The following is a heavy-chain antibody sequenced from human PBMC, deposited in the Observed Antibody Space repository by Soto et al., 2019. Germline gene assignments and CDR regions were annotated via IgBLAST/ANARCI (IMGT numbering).Heavy chain of an antibody. J-gene: IGHJ6*04. Sequence: ASVKVSCKASGYTFTGYYMHWVRQAPGQGLEWMGWINPNSGGTNYAQKFQGWVTMTRDTSISTAYMELSRLRSDDTAVYYCARGTLYDFWSGSPLGYYGMDVWGKGTTVTVSS. CDR2: INPNSGGT. D-gene: IGHD3-3*01. CDR1: GYTFTGYY. CDR3: ARGTLYDFWSGSPLGYYGMDV. V-gene: IGHV1-2*04.